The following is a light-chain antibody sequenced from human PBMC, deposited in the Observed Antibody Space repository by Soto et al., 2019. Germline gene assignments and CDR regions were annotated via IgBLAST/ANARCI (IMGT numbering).Light chain of an antibody. CDR2: DAS. V-gene: IGKV1-33*01. CDR1: QDINNF. Sequence: DIQMTQSPSSLSASVGDRVTITCQASQDINNFLNWYQQNPGKAPKLLIYDASNLETGVPSRFSGSGSGTDFTFTINNLQPEDSATYYCQQYDNVPFTFGPGTKVHIK. CDR3: QQYDNVPFT. J-gene: IGKJ3*01.